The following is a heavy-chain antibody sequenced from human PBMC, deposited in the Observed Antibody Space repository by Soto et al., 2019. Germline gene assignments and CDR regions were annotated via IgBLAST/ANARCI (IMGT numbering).Heavy chain of an antibody. D-gene: IGHD5-12*01. CDR3: ARGGGYSGYDPLDY. CDR1: GFTFNTYV. V-gene: IGHV3-30-3*01. CDR2: VSGAGGSK. J-gene: IGHJ4*02. Sequence: QVQLVESGGGVVQSGKSLRLSCAASGFTFNTYVMHWVRQAPGKGLEWLAFVSGAGGSKYYADSVTGRFTISRDNSQNTLHLQMNSLGPEDTAVYYCARGGGYSGYDPLDYWGQGTLVTVSS.